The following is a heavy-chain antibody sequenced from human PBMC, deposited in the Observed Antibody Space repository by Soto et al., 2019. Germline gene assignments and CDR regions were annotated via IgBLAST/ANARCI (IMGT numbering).Heavy chain of an antibody. CDR1: GFTFDDYA. V-gene: IGHV3-9*01. CDR3: AKGRDCSGGSCYSGGGWYFDY. J-gene: IGHJ4*02. D-gene: IGHD2-15*01. CDR2: ISWYSGSI. Sequence: EVQLVESGGGLVQPGRSLRLSCAASGFTFDDYAMHWVRQAPGKGLEWVSGISWYSGSIGYADAVKGRFTISRDNAKNSLYLQMNSLRAEDTALYYCAKGRDCSGGSCYSGGGWYFDYWGQGTLVTVSS.